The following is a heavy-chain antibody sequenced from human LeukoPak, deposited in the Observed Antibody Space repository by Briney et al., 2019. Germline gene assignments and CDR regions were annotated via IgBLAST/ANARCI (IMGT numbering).Heavy chain of an antibody. Sequence: GGSLRLSCAASGFTFSSYGMHWVRQAPGKGLEWVAVISYDGSNKYHADSVKGRFTISRDNSKNTLYLQMNSLRAEDTAVYYCAKDRFGCVDYWGQGTLVTVSS. D-gene: IGHD3-16*01. CDR2: ISYDGSNK. CDR3: AKDRFGCVDY. CDR1: GFTFSSYG. J-gene: IGHJ4*02. V-gene: IGHV3-30*18.